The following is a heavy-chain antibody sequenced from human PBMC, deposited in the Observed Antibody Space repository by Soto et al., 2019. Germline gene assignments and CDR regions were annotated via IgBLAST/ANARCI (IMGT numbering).Heavy chain of an antibody. J-gene: IGHJ4*02. V-gene: IGHV4-59*01. CDR3: ARGPPVYCSGGSCYSADY. CDR1: GGSFSSYY. Sequence: SETLSLTCTVSGGSFSSYYWSWIRQPPGKGLEWIGYIYYSGSTNYNPSLKSRVTISVDTSKNQFSLKLSSVTAADTAVYYWARGPPVYCSGGSCYSADYWGQGTLVTVSS. D-gene: IGHD2-15*01. CDR2: IYYSGST.